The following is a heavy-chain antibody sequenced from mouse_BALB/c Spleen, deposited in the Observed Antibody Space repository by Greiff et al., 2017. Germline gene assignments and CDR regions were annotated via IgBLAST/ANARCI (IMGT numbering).Heavy chain of an antibody. CDR3: ARSNWDEGFAY. CDR1: GYAFTNYL. D-gene: IGHD4-1*02. J-gene: IGHJ3*01. Sequence: QVQLQQSGAELVRPGTSVKVSCKASGYAFTNYLIEWVKQRPGQGLEWIGVINPGSGGTNYNEKFKGKATLTADKSSSTAYMQLSSLTSDDSAVYFCARSNWDEGFAYWGQGTLVTVSA. V-gene: IGHV1-54*01. CDR2: INPGSGGT.